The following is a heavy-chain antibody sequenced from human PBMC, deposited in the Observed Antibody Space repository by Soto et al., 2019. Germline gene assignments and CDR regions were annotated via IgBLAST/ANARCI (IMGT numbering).Heavy chain of an antibody. V-gene: IGHV4-30-4*01. J-gene: IGHJ4*02. Sequence: QVQLQESGPGLVKASQTLSLTCTLSGASVSSAEHYWSWIRQPPGKGLEWIGYSYYSGGPYYNASLQRRVSISADTSQNQFSLKLTSVTAAYTAVYYCARLSGYDPAGAADKWGPGILVSVSS. D-gene: IGHD5-12*01. CDR2: SYYSGGP. CDR3: ARLSGYDPAGAADK. CDR1: GASVSSAEHY.